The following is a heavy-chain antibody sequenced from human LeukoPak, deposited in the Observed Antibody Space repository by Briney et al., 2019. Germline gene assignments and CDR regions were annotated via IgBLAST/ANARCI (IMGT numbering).Heavy chain of an antibody. CDR3: ARGRWSSSGWYYFDY. D-gene: IGHD6-19*01. CDR2: INAGNGAT. V-gene: IGHV1-3*01. CDR1: GDTFTEYA. J-gene: IGHJ4*02. Sequence: ASVTVSCKASGDTFTEYAMHWVRQAPGQRLEWMGWINAGNGATEYSKKFQGRFTITRDTSASTAYMALSSLTSEDTTIYYCARGRWSSSGWYYFDYWGQGTQVTVSS.